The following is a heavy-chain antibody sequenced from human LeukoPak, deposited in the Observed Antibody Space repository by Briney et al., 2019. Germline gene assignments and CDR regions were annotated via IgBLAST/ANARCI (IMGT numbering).Heavy chain of an antibody. CDR2: ISGSGGST. Sequence: GGSLRLSCAASGFTFSSYAMSLVRQAPGKGLEWVSAISGSGGSTYYADSVKGRFTISRDNSKNTLYLQMNSLRAEDTAVYYCAKNVRDQGLYYYYGMDVWGQGTTVTVSS. CDR3: AKNVRDQGLYYYYGMDV. V-gene: IGHV3-23*01. J-gene: IGHJ6*02. D-gene: IGHD3-10*02. CDR1: GFTFSSYA.